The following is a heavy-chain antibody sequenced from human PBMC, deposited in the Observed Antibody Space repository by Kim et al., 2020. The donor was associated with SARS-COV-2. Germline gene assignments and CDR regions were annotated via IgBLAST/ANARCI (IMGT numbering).Heavy chain of an antibody. D-gene: IGHD3-10*01. J-gene: IGHJ3*02. CDR3: ATKVMVRGVITGEAFDI. CDR2: IDPSDSYT. CDR1: GYSFTSYW. V-gene: IGHV5-10-1*01. Sequence: GESLKISCKGSGYSFTSYWISWVRQMPGKGLEWMGRIDPSDSYTNYSPSFQGHVTISADKSISTAYLQWSSLKASDTAMYYCATKVMVRGVITGEAFDIWGQGTMVTVSS.